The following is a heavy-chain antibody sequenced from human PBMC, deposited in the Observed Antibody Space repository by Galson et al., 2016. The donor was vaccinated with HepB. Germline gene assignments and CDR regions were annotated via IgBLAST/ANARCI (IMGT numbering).Heavy chain of an antibody. Sequence: SETLSLTCDVYGGSFSGYSLSWIRQSPGKGLEWIGQINNDGSTNYNPSLKSRVTISVDTSKSQFSLNLTSVTAAETAVYYRARGVTRWLNRGFDIWGQGTMVTVSS. CDR3: ARGVTRWLNRGFDI. J-gene: IGHJ3*02. D-gene: IGHD2/OR15-2a*01. CDR2: INNDGST. CDR1: GGSFSGYS. V-gene: IGHV4-34*01.